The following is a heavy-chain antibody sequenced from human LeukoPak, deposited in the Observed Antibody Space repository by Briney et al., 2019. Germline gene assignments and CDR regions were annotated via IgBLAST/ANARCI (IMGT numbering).Heavy chain of an antibody. V-gene: IGHV4-59*01. D-gene: IGHD3-10*01. Sequence: SETLSLTCTVSGGSISGYYWSWIRQPPWKGLEWIGYIYYSGSPDYNPSLKSRVTISVDTSKNQFSLNLSSVTAADTAMYYCARASGGDGSGSLWGQGTLVTVSS. CDR1: GGSISGYY. J-gene: IGHJ4*02. CDR2: IYYSGSP. CDR3: ARASGGDGSGSL.